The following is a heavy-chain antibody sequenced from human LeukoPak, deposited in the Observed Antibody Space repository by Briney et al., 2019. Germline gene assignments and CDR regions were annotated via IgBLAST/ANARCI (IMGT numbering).Heavy chain of an antibody. CDR3: ARDRGNYPYCFDY. Sequence: SETLSLTCTVSGGSISTNYWNWIRQSAGKGLEWIGRIYPSGSTNYNPSLKSRVTISLDKTKNQFSLRFNSVTVADTAVYYCARDRGNYPYCFDYWGQGTLVTVSS. J-gene: IGHJ4*02. V-gene: IGHV4-4*07. CDR2: IYPSGST. CDR1: GGSISTNY. D-gene: IGHD1-7*01.